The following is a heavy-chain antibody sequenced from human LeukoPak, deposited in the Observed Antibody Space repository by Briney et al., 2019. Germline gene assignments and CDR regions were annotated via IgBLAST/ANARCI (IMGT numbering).Heavy chain of an antibody. V-gene: IGHV1-69*05. CDR1: GGTFSRYA. CDR2: IIPIFGTA. D-gene: IGHD2-21*02. J-gene: IGHJ4*02. CDR3: ARVTEDCGGDCYSLGY. Sequence: SVKVSCKASGGTFSRYATSWVRQAPGQGLEWMGVIIPIFGTAHYAQKFQGRVTITTDESTSTAYMELSSLRSEDTAVYYCARVTEDCGGDCYSLGYWGQGTLVTVSS.